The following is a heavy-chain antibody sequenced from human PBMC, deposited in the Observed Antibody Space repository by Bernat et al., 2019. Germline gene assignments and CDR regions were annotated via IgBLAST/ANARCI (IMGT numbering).Heavy chain of an antibody. Sequence: EVQLVESGGGLVQPGGSLKLSCAASGFTFSGSAMHWVRQASGKGLEWVGRIRSKANSYATAYAASVKGRFTISRDDSKNTAYLQMNSLKTEDTAVYYCTRPPRDYYYYGIDVWGQGTTVTVSS. J-gene: IGHJ6*02. CDR1: GFTFSGSA. CDR3: TRPPRDYYYYGIDV. V-gene: IGHV3-73*01. CDR2: IRSKANSYAT.